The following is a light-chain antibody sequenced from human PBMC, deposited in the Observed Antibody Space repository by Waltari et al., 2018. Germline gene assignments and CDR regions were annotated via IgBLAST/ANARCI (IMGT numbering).Light chain of an antibody. CDR1: QGVSRL. CDR2: YAS. CDR3: QQRSNWPSVT. V-gene: IGKV3-11*01. Sequence: EIVLTQSPATLSLSPGDRATISCRASQGVSRLLAWYQQKPVQAPRLLIYYASNTPPGIPARFSCSGSGTDFTLTISSLEPEDFAVYYCQQRSNWPSVTFGGGTKVEIK. J-gene: IGKJ4*01.